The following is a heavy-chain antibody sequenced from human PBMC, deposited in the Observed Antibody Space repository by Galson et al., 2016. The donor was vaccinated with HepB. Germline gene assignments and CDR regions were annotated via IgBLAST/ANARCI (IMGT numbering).Heavy chain of an antibody. CDR1: GFTFSNYW. J-gene: IGHJ4*02. Sequence: SLRLSCAASGFTFSNYWMSWVRQPPGKGLEWVGNIKRDGSEKYYVDSAKGRFTISRDNAKNSLYLQMNSLRAEDKAVYYCARDGSGWLFDSWGQGTLVTVSS. D-gene: IGHD6-19*01. CDR2: IKRDGSEK. V-gene: IGHV3-7*01. CDR3: ARDGSGWLFDS.